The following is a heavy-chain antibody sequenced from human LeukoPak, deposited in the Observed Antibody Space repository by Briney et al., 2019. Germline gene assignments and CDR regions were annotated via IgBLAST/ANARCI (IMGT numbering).Heavy chain of an antibody. Sequence: GGSLRLSCAASGFTFDYYWMTWVRQAPGKGLEWVAFIRYDGSNKYYADSVKGRFTISRDNSKNTLYLQMNSLRAEDTAVYYCAKDTTPPKAGFDPWGQGTLVTVSS. J-gene: IGHJ5*02. CDR3: AKDTTPPKAGFDP. D-gene: IGHD1-14*01. V-gene: IGHV3-30*02. CDR2: IRYDGSNK. CDR1: GFTFDYYW.